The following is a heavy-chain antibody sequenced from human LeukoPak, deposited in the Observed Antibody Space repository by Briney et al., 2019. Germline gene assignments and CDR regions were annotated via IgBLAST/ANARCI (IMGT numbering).Heavy chain of an antibody. Sequence: ASVKVSCKASGGTFSNYGINWVRQAPGQGLEWMGGITPIFGTANYVQKFRGRVTITADKSTSTAYMELSRLRSEDTATYYCARASSDDTAMATPFAYWGQGTLVIVSS. CDR3: ARASSDDTAMATPFAY. CDR1: GGTFSNYG. D-gene: IGHD5-18*01. CDR2: ITPIFGTA. J-gene: IGHJ4*02. V-gene: IGHV1-69*06.